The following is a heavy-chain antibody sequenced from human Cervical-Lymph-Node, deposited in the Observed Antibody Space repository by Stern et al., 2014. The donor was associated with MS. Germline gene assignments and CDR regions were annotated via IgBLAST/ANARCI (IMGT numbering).Heavy chain of an antibody. V-gene: IGHV3-74*01. CDR2: LYSDGGIT. CDR3: ARDMRNGYYGMDV. J-gene: IGHJ6*02. D-gene: IGHD1-1*01. Sequence: EVQLVVSGGGLVQPGGSLRLSCAASGFSFNTYWLHWVRQAPGKGLVWVSRLYSDGGITSYAVSVKGRFTISRDISKNTLFLPMNSLRVDDTGVYYCARDMRNGYYGMDVWGQGATVIVSS. CDR1: GFSFNTYW.